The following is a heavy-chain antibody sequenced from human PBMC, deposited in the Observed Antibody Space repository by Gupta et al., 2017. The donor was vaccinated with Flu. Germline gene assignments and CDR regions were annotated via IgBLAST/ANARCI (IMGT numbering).Heavy chain of an antibody. CDR1: GFSLSTSGVG. CDR2: IYWNDDK. V-gene: IGHV2-5*01. CDR3: AHSRPYYGSGSYLPPIAFDI. Sequence: QITLKESGPTLVKPTQTLTLTCTFSGFSLSTSGVGVGWIRQPPGKALEWLALIYWNDDKRYSPSLKSRLIITKDTSKNQVVLTMTNMDPVDTATYYCAHSRPYYGSGSYLPPIAFDIWGQGTMVTVFS. D-gene: IGHD3-10*01. J-gene: IGHJ3*02.